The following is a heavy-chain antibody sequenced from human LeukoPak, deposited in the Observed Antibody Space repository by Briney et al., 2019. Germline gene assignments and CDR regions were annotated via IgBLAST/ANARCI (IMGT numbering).Heavy chain of an antibody. V-gene: IGHV3-33*01. CDR1: GFTFSKYG. J-gene: IGHJ4*02. D-gene: IGHD3-10*01. CDR3: AREWGLITVAGGPGY. CDR2: IWYDGHNN. Sequence: GGSLRLSCVASGFTFSKYGMHWVRQAPGKGLQWLAIIWYDGHNNYYADSVKGRFTISRDNSKNTLFLEMNDLKAEDTAVYYCAREWGLITVAGGPGYWGQGTLVTVSS.